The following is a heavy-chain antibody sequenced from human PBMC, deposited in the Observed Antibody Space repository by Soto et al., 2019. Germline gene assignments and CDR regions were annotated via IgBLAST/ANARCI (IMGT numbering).Heavy chain of an antibody. CDR2: INANSGDT. Sequence: ASVKVSCKASGYTFSGHYMHWIRQAPGQGPEWLGWINANSGDTDRAPKFQDRLTMIRDTSISTAYMELSRLRSDDTAVYYCARGGALDGTSPPFNHWGQGTLVTVSS. D-gene: IGHD6-19*01. CDR1: GYTFSGHY. V-gene: IGHV1-2*02. J-gene: IGHJ4*02. CDR3: ARGGALDGTSPPFNH.